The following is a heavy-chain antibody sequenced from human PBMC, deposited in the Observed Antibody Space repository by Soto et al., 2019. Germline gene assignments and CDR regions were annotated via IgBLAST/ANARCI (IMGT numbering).Heavy chain of an antibody. CDR2: IYHSGNT. CDR3: ARRWGEGRVDY. D-gene: IGHD3-10*01. Sequence: PSETLSLTCAVSGGSISSSNWWSWVRQPPGKGLEWIGEIYHSGNTSYNPSLKSRVTMAVDKSRNQFSLKLSSVTAADTAVYYCARRWGEGRVDYWGQGTLVTVSS. J-gene: IGHJ4*02. CDR1: GGSISSSNW. V-gene: IGHV4-4*02.